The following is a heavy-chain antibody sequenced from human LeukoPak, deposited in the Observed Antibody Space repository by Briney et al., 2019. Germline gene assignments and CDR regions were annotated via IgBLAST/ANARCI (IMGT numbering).Heavy chain of an antibody. CDR3: ARDPRFGYYYGMDV. J-gene: IGHJ6*02. D-gene: IGHD3-16*01. CDR2: TWYDGSKN. CDR1: GFTFGTYG. Sequence: PGGSLRLSCAASGFTFGTYGMHWVRQAPGKGLEWVAVTWYDGSKNYYADSVKGRSTISRDNSKNTLYLQMDSLRAEDTAVYYCARDPRFGYYYGMDVWGQGTTVTVSS. V-gene: IGHV3-33*01.